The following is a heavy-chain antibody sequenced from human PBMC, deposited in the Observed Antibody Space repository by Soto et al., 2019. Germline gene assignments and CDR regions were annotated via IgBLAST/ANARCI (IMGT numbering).Heavy chain of an antibody. D-gene: IGHD2-2*01. V-gene: IGHV1-8*01. CDR3: ARGHINIVLVPAAKLYHYGMDV. CDR2: MNTQFDNT. CDR1: GYSFTSYD. Sequence: ASVKVSCKTSGYSFTSYDVNWVRQVPGQGLEWMGWMNTQFDNTGYAQNFQGRVIMSRDTSIGTAYMELNNLMSDDTAVYYCARGHINIVLVPAAKLYHYGMDVWGQGTTVTVSS. J-gene: IGHJ6*02.